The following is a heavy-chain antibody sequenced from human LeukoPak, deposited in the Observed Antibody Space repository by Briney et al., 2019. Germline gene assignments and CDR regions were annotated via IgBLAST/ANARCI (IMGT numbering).Heavy chain of an antibody. Sequence: ASVKVSCKASGGTFSSYAISWVRQAPGQGLEWMGGIIPIFGTANYAQKFQGRVTITADESTSTAYMELSSLRSEDTAVYYCASVDYYGSGSTGPLDYWGQGTLVTVSS. CDR1: GGTFSSYA. J-gene: IGHJ4*02. D-gene: IGHD3-10*01. CDR2: IIPIFGTA. V-gene: IGHV1-69*13. CDR3: ASVDYYGSGSTGPLDY.